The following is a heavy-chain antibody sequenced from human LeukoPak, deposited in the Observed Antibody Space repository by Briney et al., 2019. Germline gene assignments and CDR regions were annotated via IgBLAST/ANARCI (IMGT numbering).Heavy chain of an antibody. CDR2: MNPNSGNT. CDR3: ARGFLPRGRSYIAAAGNPPGY. D-gene: IGHD6-13*01. V-gene: IGHV1-8*01. J-gene: IGHJ4*02. Sequence: ASVKVSCKASGYTFTSYDINWVRQATGQGLEWMGWMNPNSGNTGYAQKFQGRVTMTRNTSISTAYMELSSLRSEDTAVYYCARGFLPRGRSYIAAAGNPPGYWGQGTLVTVSS. CDR1: GYTFTSYD.